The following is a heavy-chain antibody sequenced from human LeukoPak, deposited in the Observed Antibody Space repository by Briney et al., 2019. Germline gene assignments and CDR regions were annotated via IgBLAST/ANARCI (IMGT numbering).Heavy chain of an antibody. D-gene: IGHD6-6*01. CDR2: INHSGST. Sequence: SETLSLTCAVYGGSFSGYYWGWIRQPPGKGLEWIGEINHSGSTNYQPSLNSRVTISVDMSKNQFSLKLSSVTAADTAVYYCARGEGSSETWGQGTLVTVSS. J-gene: IGHJ5*02. V-gene: IGHV4-34*01. CDR1: GGSFSGYY. CDR3: ARGEGSSET.